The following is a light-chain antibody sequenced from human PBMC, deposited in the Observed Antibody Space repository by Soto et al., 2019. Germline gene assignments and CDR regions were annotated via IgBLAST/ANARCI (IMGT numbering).Light chain of an antibody. CDR1: QSISTT. Sequence: EIVLTQSPVTLSVSPGERATLSCRTSQSISTTLAWYQQKPGQPPRLLIYGASTRATGVPARFSGSGSGTDFTLTISSLQPEDFATYYCQQSYSTPAWTFGQGTKVDIK. V-gene: IGKV3-15*01. CDR3: QQSYSTPAWT. CDR2: GAS. J-gene: IGKJ1*01.